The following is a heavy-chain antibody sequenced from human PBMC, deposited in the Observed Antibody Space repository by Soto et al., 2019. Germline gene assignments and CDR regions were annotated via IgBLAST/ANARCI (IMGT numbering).Heavy chain of an antibody. V-gene: IGHV4-30-2*01. CDR1: GGSISRGGYS. D-gene: IGHD1-26*01. CDR2: IFNTGST. CDR3: ARGDVGVFNY. Sequence: QLQLQESGSGLVKPSQTLSLTCVVSGGSISRGGYSWSWIRQPPGKGLEWIGYIFNTGSTYYNPSLKSRVTISVDRSKNQFSLRLISVTAADTAVYYCARGDVGVFNYWGQGILVTVSS. J-gene: IGHJ4*02.